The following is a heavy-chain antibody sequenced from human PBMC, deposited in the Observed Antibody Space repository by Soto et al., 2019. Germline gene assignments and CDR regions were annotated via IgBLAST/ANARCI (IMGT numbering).Heavy chain of an antibody. Sequence: LRLSCAASRFAFSSFSMNWVRQAPGKGLEWVSSISSSSTKIYYADSVKGRFTISRDDAKNSLYLQMNSLPAEDTAVYYCARDLHLLPIYSYYGMDVWGQGXTVTVYS. J-gene: IGHJ6*02. D-gene: IGHD1-26*01. CDR1: RFAFSSFS. CDR3: ARDLHLLPIYSYYGMDV. V-gene: IGHV3-21*01. CDR2: ISSSSTKI.